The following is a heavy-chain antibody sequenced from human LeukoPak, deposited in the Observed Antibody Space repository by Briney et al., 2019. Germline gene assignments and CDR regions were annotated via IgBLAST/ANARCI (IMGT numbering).Heavy chain of an antibody. CDR2: IKQDGSKK. CDR1: GFPFSSYW. V-gene: IGHV3-7*03. CDR3: ARDYDSSGYSHDAFDI. J-gene: IGHJ3*02. Sequence: GGSLRLSCVASGFPFSSYWMTWVRQAPGKGLEWVANIKQDGSKKSYVDSVKGRFTISRDNAKNSLYLQMNSPRAEDTAVYYCARDYDSSGYSHDAFDIWGQGTMVTVSS. D-gene: IGHD3-22*01.